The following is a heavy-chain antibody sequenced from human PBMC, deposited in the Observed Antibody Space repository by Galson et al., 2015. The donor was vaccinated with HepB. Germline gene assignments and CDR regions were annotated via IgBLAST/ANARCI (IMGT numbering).Heavy chain of an antibody. CDR3: AKIPKWEPRYAAFDI. CDR1: GFTFSGYA. CDR2: ISGSGGTS. V-gene: IGHV3-23*01. J-gene: IGHJ3*02. D-gene: IGHD1-26*01. Sequence: SLRLSCAASGFTFSGYALSWVRQAPAKGLEWVSTISGSGGTSYYTDSVEGRFTISRDNSKNTLYLQMNSLRAEDTAVYYCAKIPKWEPRYAAFDIWGQGTMVTVSS.